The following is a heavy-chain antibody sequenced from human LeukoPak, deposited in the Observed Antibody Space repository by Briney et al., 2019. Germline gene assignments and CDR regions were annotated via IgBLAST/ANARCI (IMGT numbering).Heavy chain of an antibody. CDR2: VSTYKGNR. J-gene: IGHJ4*02. Sequence: GASVRVSCKASGYTFTTYGLSWVRQAPGQGLEWMGWVSTYKGNRNYAQKLRGRVIMTTDASTSTAFVELWSLTSDDTAVYYCARDRHYKFDYWGQGTLVTVPA. CDR1: GYTFTTYG. D-gene: IGHD3-10*01. V-gene: IGHV1-18*01. CDR3: ARDRHYKFDY.